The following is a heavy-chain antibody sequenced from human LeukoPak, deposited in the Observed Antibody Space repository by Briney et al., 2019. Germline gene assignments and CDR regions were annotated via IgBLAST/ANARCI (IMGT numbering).Heavy chain of an antibody. V-gene: IGHV4-59*08. CDR2: IYYTGRT. Sequence: SETLSLTCTVSGGSISSYYWSWVRQSPGEGLEWIGYIYYTGRTNYSPSLKSRVTISLDTSKNQFSLKLTSVTAADTAVYYCASGVAYSSAWSPLFDPWGQGTLVTVSS. CDR1: GGSISSYY. CDR3: ASGVAYSSAWSPLFDP. J-gene: IGHJ5*02. D-gene: IGHD6-19*01.